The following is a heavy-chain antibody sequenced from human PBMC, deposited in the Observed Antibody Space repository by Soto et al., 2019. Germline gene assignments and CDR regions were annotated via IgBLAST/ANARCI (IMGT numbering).Heavy chain of an antibody. CDR2: IYHTGRT. D-gene: IGHD6-6*01. J-gene: IGHJ4*02. CDR3: ARTDAYNSSFFDS. V-gene: IGHV4-31*03. CDR1: GGAVNSAY. Sequence: QVQLQAMGPGLVNPSQTLTITCSVSGGAVNSAYWSWIRQLPGKGLEWMGNIYHTGRTFYNPSVKSRVAISIDTSKPLFTLKMRSVTAADTAVYYCARTDAYNSSFFDSWGQGTVVTVSS.